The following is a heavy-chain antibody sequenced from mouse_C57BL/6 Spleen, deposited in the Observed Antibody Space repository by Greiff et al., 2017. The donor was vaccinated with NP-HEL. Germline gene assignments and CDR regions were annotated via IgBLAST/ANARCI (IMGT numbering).Heavy chain of an antibody. J-gene: IGHJ2*01. CDR3: AGGTNWSFDY. Sequence: EVQLQQSGPGLVKPSQSLSLTCSVTGYSITSGYYWNWIRQFPGNKLEWMGYISYDGSNNYNPSLKNRISITRDTSKNQFFLKLNSVTTEDTATYYCAGGTNWSFDYWGQGTTLTVSS. CDR1: GYSITSGYY. D-gene: IGHD4-1*01. V-gene: IGHV3-6*01. CDR2: ISYDGSN.